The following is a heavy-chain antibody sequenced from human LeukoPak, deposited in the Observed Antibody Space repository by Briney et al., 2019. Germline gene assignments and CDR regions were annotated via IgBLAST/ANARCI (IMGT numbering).Heavy chain of an antibody. J-gene: IGHJ4*02. CDR3: ATAPLYSSSWYFRGYFDD. Sequence: GGSLRLSCVVSGLTFNSYWMTWVRQAPGKGLEWVAVISYDGSRKDYADSAKGRFTISRDNSKNALYLEMNSLTTEDTAVYYCATAPLYSSSWYFRGYFDDWGQGTLVTVSS. CDR2: ISYDGSRK. CDR1: GLTFNSYW. V-gene: IGHV3-30*03. D-gene: IGHD6-13*01.